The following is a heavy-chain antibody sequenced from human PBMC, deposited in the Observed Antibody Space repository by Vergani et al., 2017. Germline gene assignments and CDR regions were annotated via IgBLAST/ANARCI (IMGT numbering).Heavy chain of an antibody. CDR3: ARGWWSSNDAFDI. CDR1: GFTFSSYA. J-gene: IGHJ3*02. V-gene: IGHV3-21*01. Sequence: EVQLLESGGGLVQPGGSLRLSCAASGFTFSSYAMSWVRQAPGKGLEWVSSISSSSSYIYYADSVKGRFTISRDNAKNSLYLQMNSLRAEDTAVYYCARGWWSSNDAFDIWGQGTMVTVSS. D-gene: IGHD2-15*01. CDR2: ISSSSSYI.